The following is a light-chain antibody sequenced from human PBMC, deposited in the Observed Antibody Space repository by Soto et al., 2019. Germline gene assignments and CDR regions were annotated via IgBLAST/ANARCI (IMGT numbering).Light chain of an antibody. CDR1: GSGLGRYNY. Sequence: QSVLNQPRSLSGSPGQSVTTSCTGTGSGLGRYNYVSWYQQRPGKAPKLMIYEVSQRPSGVPDRFSGSKSRNTATLTVSGLQAEDEADYYCSSFAGNNNRGVFGSGTKVTVL. V-gene: IGLV2-8*01. CDR3: SSFAGNNNRGV. J-gene: IGLJ1*01. CDR2: EVS.